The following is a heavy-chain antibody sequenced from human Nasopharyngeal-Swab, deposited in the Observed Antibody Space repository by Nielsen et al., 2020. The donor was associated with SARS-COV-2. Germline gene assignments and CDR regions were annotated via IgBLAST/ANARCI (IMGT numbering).Heavy chain of an antibody. CDR2: INTYNGNT. Sequence: ASVKVSCKASGGTFSSYAISWVRQAPGQGLGWMGWINTYNGNTNYAQKLQGRVTMTTDTSTSTAYMELRSLRSDDTAVYYCARDPYSSTSCYECYYYGMDVWGQGTTVTVSS. D-gene: IGHD2-2*01. V-gene: IGHV1-18*01. CDR1: GGTFSSYA. J-gene: IGHJ6*02. CDR3: ARDPYSSTSCYECYYYGMDV.